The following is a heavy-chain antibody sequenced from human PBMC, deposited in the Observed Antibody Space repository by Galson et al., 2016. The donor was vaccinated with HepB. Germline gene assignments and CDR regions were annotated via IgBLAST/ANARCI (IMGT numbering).Heavy chain of an antibody. J-gene: IGHJ3*02. V-gene: IGHV1-3*01. CDR2: INAGNGNT. Sequence: SVKVSCKASGFTLTSYAIKWVRQAPGQRLEWMGWINAGNGNTKYSEKFKGRVTITRDTSASTVYMELSSLRSEDTAVYYCAREHDIWTSYAFDIWGQGTMITVSS. CDR1: GFTLTSYA. CDR3: AREHDIWTSYAFDI. D-gene: IGHD3/OR15-3a*01.